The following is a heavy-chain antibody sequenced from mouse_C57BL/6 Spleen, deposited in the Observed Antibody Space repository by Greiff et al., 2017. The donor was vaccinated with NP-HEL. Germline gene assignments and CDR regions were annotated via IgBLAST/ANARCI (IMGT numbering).Heavy chain of an antibody. CDR1: GYTFTSYW. CDR3: AKRGDYYGSSYGVYYCDY. CDR2: INPSSGYT. J-gene: IGHJ2*01. Sequence: VQLQQSGAELAKPGASVKLSCKASGYTFTSYWMHWVKQRPGQGLEWIGYINPSSGYTKYNQKFKDKATLTADKSSSPGYMELSSRTYEDSAVYYCAKRGDYYGSSYGVYYCDYGGQGTTRTVSS. V-gene: IGHV1-7*01. D-gene: IGHD1-1*01.